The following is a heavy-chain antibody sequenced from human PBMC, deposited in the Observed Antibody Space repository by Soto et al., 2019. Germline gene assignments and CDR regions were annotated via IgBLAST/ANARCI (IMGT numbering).Heavy chain of an antibody. D-gene: IGHD1-26*01. CDR2: IIPIFGTA. CDR1: RGTFISYA. CDR3: ARDPVGAIYYYGMDV. Sequence: SVKVSFKASRGTFISYAISWVRQAPGQGLEWMGGIIPIFGTANYAQKFQGRVTITADESTSTAYMELSSLRSEDTAVYYCARDPVGAIYYYGMDVWGQGTTVTVSS. V-gene: IGHV1-69*13. J-gene: IGHJ6*02.